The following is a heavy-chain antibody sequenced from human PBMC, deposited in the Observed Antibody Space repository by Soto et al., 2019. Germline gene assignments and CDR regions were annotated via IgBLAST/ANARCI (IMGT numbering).Heavy chain of an antibody. CDR1: GYTFTSYF. Sequence: GASVKVSCKASGYTFTSYFIHWVRQAPGQGLEWMGIINPSGGITGYAQKFQGRVTMTSDTSTSTLYMELSSLRSEDMAVYFCASGIAAPDYYFDYWG. V-gene: IGHV1-46*03. J-gene: IGHJ4*01. CDR3: ASGIAAPDYYFDY. CDR2: INPSGGIT. D-gene: IGHD6-13*01.